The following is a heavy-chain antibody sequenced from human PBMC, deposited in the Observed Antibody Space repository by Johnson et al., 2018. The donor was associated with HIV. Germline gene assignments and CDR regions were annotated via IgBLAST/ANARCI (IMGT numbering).Heavy chain of an antibody. CDR3: ARARTVVIARPDAFDI. J-gene: IGHJ3*02. V-gene: IGHV3-13*01. CDR1: GFTFSSYD. D-gene: IGHD2-21*01. Sequence: EQLVESGGGLVQPGGSLRLSCAASGFTFSSYDMHWVRQATGKGLEWVSAIGTAGDTYYPGPVKGRFTISRENAKNSLYLLMNSLRAEDTAVYYCARARTVVIARPDAFDIWGQGTMVTVSS. CDR2: IGTAGDT.